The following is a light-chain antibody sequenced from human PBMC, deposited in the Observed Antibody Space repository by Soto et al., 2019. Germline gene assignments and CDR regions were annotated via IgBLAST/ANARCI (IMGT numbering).Light chain of an antibody. V-gene: IGKV1-39*01. Sequence: DIQMTQSPSSLSESVGDRVTITCRASQSIRSYLNWYQQKPGQAPKLLIYAASSLQGGVPSRLSGSGSGTDFTLTISSLQPEDFSTYYCQQSYSVPWTFGQGTKVEIK. J-gene: IGKJ1*01. CDR1: QSIRSY. CDR3: QQSYSVPWT. CDR2: AAS.